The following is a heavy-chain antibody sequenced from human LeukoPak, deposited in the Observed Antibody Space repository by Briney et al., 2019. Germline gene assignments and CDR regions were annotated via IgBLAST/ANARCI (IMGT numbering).Heavy chain of an antibody. CDR2: ISYDGNNK. V-gene: IGHV3-30*18. CDR1: GFTFSSYG. Sequence: GGSLRLSCAPSGFTFSSYGVHWVRQAPGKGLEWVAVISYDGNNKYFADSVKGRFTISRDNYKNTLYLQMSSLRTEDTAVYYCAKDLQTGNDVSLYYYYYGMDVWGKGTTVTVSS. D-gene: IGHD7-27*01. J-gene: IGHJ6*04. CDR3: AKDLQTGNDVSLYYYYYGMDV.